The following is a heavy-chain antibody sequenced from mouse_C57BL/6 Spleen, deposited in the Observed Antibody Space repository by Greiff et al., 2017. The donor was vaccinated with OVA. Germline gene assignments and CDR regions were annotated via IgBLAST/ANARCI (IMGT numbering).Heavy chain of an antibody. V-gene: IGHV5-12*01. CDR3: ARQTVVEDWYFDV. CDR1: GFTFSDYY. CDR2: ISNGGGST. Sequence: EVNLVESGGGLVQPGGSLKLSCAASGFTFSDYYMYWVRQTPEKRLEWVAYISNGGGSTYYPDTVKGRFTISRDNAKNTLYLQMSRLKSEDTAMYYCARQTVVEDWYFDVWGTGTTVTVSS. D-gene: IGHD1-1*01. J-gene: IGHJ1*03.